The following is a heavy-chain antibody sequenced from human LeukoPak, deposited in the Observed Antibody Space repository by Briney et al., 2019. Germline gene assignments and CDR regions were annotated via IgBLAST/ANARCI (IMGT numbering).Heavy chain of an antibody. CDR3: ARGGGSYSPH. CDR1: GVSINDFY. V-gene: IGHV4-59*01. D-gene: IGHD1-26*01. CDR2: IYYDGST. J-gene: IGHJ4*02. Sequence: SETLSLTCTVSGVSINDFYWTWIRQSPGNGLEWIGYIYYDGSTDYNPSLKSRVTMSIDTSRSQFSLKLSSVTAADTAVYYCARGGGSYSPHWGQGTLVTVSS.